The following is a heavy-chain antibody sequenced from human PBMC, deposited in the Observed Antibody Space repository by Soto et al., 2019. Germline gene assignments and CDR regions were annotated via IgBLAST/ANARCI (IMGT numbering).Heavy chain of an antibody. Sequence: GGSLRLSCAASESTVRRDWMNWVRQAPGKGLEWVSGLSGSGGSTYYADSVKGRFTISRDNSKNTLYLQMNSLRAEDTAVYYCARLGATTYYYYGMDVWGQGTTVTVSS. D-gene: IGHD1-26*01. CDR2: LSGSGGST. CDR3: ARLGATTYYYYGMDV. V-gene: IGHV3-23*01. J-gene: IGHJ6*02. CDR1: ESTVRRDW.